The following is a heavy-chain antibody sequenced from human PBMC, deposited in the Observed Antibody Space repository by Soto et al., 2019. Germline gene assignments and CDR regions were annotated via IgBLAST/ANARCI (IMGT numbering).Heavy chain of an antibody. Sequence: QITLKESGPPLVKPTQTLTLTCSLSGFSVSSNGARVGWIRKPPGKALEWLALIYWDDDKKYNPPLKSRLTITKDTYENQVVLTVTDVDPADTATYYCVHGTIGSYGHVYFDYWGQGTLVTVSS. V-gene: IGHV2-5*02. CDR3: VHGTIGSYGHVYFDY. CDR1: GFSVSSNGAR. CDR2: IYWDDDK. D-gene: IGHD5-18*01. J-gene: IGHJ4*02.